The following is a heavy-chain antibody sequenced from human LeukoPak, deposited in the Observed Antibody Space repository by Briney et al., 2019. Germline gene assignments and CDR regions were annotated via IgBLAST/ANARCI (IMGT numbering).Heavy chain of an antibody. CDR1: KISFSGYW. CDR3: VRVQVAVQSVFDYFDY. D-gene: IGHD2-2*01. J-gene: IGHJ4*02. V-gene: IGHV3-7*01. Sequence: GGSLRLSCAASKISFSGYWMRWIRQAPGKRLEWVANISPEGSDKYYVDSVKGRFTVSRDNAKDSLYLQMNGLRAEDTAVYFCVRVQVAVQSVFDYFDYWGQGTLVTVSS. CDR2: ISPEGSDK.